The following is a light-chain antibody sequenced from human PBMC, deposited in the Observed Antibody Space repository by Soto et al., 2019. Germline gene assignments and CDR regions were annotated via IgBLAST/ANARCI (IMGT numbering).Light chain of an antibody. CDR3: QQYITTPHT. CDR2: WAS. CDR1: QSLFSNSRNKNY. J-gene: IGKJ2*01. V-gene: IGKV4-1*01. Sequence: DIVMTQSPDSLAVSLGERATINCKSSQSLFSNSRNKNYFAWYQQKPGQPPKLLIYWASTRESGVPDRFSGSGSGTDFTLTIRSLQAEDVAVYYFQQYITTPHTFGQGTRLAIK.